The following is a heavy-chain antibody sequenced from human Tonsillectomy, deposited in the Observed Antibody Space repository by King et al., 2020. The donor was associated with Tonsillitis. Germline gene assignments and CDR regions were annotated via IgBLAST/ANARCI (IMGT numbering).Heavy chain of an antibody. CDR3: ARAVGDLWTERAFDI. Sequence: VQLQESGPGLVKPSETLSLTCTVSGGSISSYYWSWIRQPPGKGLEWIGYIYYSGSTHYNPSLKSRVTISVDTSKNQFSLKLSSVTAADTAVYYCARAVGDLWTERAFDIWGQGTMVTVSS. J-gene: IGHJ3*02. CDR1: GGSISSYY. CDR2: IYYSGST. D-gene: IGHD3-3*01. V-gene: IGHV4-59*01.